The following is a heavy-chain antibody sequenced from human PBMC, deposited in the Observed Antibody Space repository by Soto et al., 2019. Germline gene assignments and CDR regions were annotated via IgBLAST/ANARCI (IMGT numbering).Heavy chain of an antibody. J-gene: IGHJ4*02. CDR3: AREISGSGWYFSGPGTFDY. CDR2: IKQDGSEK. CDR1: GFTFSSYW. D-gene: IGHD6-19*01. V-gene: IGHV3-7*01. Sequence: GGSLRLSCAASGFTFSSYWMSWVRQAPGKGLEWVANIKQDGSEKYYVDSVKGRFTISRDNAKNSLYLQMNSLRAEDTAVYYCAREISGSGWYFSGPGTFDYWGQGTLVTVSS.